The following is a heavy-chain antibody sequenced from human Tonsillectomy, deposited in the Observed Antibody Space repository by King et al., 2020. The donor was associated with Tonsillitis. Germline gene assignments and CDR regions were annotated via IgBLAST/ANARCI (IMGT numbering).Heavy chain of an antibody. Sequence: VQLVESGGGLVKPGVSLRLSCAASGFTFSNAWMNWVRQAPGEGLEWVGRIQSKIDGGTIDYAAPVKGRFTISRDDSKNTLYLQMNSLKTEDTAVYYCTTNYRGYMDVWGKGTTVAVSS. CDR3: TTNYRGYMDV. CDR2: IQSKIDGGTI. V-gene: IGHV3-15*07. CDR1: GFTFSNAW. J-gene: IGHJ6*03. D-gene: IGHD3-10*01.